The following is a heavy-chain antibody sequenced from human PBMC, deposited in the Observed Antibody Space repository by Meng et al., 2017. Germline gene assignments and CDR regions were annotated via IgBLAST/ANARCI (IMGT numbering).Heavy chain of an antibody. CDR3: ARDSLGYCSGGSCYSGFIDY. Sequence: QGRLWQSGAEVRKPGSSVKVSCKASGGTFSSYASSWVRQAPGQGLEWMGGIIPIFGTANYAQKFQGRVTITADESTSTAYMELSSLRSEDTAVYYCARDSLGYCSGGSCYSGFIDYWGQGTLVTVSS. J-gene: IGHJ4*02. D-gene: IGHD2-15*01. CDR1: GGTFSSYA. V-gene: IGHV1-69*01. CDR2: IIPIFGTA.